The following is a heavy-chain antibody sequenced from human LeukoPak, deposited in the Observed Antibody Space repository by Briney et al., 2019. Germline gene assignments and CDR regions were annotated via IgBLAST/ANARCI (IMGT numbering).Heavy chain of an antibody. D-gene: IGHD4-17*01. V-gene: IGHV3-21*01. CDR1: GFPFSSYS. CDR2: ISSSSSYI. CDR3: ARSPDYGVNNWFDP. J-gene: IGHJ5*02. Sequence: GGSLRLSCAASGFPFSSYSMTWVRQAPGKGLEWVSSISSSSSYIYYADSVKGRFTISRDNAKNSLYLQMNSLRAEDTAVYFCARSPDYGVNNWFDPWGQGTLVTVSS.